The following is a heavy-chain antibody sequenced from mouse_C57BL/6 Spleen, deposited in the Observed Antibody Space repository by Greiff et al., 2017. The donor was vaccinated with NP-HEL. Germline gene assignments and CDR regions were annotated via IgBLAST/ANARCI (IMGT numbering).Heavy chain of an antibody. D-gene: IGHD2-4*01. Sequence: EVKLMESGPGLVKPSQSLSLTCSVTGYSITSGYYWNWIRQFPGNKLEWMGYISYDGSNNYNPSLKNRISITRDTSKNQFFLKLNSVTTEDTATYYCARDELFYYDSEGGAMDYWGQGTSVTVSS. CDR3: ARDELFYYDSEGGAMDY. CDR2: ISYDGSN. J-gene: IGHJ4*01. CDR1: GYSITSGYY. V-gene: IGHV3-6*01.